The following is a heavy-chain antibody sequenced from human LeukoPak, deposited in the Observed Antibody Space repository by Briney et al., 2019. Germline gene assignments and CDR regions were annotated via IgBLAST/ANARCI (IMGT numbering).Heavy chain of an antibody. CDR1: GLTFSSSW. V-gene: IGHV3-7*03. Sequence: GGSLRLSCAVSGLTFSSSWMSWVRLAPGKGLEWVANIKEDGTETYYVDSVKGRFTISRDNAKNSLYLQMNSLRVEDTAVYYCAKEGRSLQTYWGQGTLVTVSS. CDR2: IKEDGTET. D-gene: IGHD5-24*01. J-gene: IGHJ4*02. CDR3: AKEGRSLQTY.